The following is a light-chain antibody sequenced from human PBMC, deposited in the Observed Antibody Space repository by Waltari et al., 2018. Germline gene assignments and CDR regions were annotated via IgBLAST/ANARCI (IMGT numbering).Light chain of an antibody. CDR3: QQYNDWPRT. CDR2: GAS. Sequence: EIVMTQSPATLSVSPGERATLSCRASQSVSSNLAWYQQKPGQSPRLLIYGASTRATGSAARFSGSGSGTEFTLTINSLQSEDFALDYCQQYNDWPRTFGQGTKVEI. V-gene: IGKV3-15*01. J-gene: IGKJ1*01. CDR1: QSVSSN.